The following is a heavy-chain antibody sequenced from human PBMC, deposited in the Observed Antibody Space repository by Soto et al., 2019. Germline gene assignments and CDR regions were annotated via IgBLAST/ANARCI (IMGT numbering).Heavy chain of an antibody. CDR3: AKEYGSTWIDH. J-gene: IGHJ4*02. D-gene: IGHD6-13*01. CDR1: GVTVSDSY. CDR2: TYNGGTT. V-gene: IGHV3-66*03. Sequence: EVQLVESGGGLIQSGGSLRLSCAVSGVTVSDSYINWVRQAPGRGLEWVSVTYNGGTTFYADSVRGRFTISRDSSRDTLFLQLNSLRHEDTAVYYCAKEYGSTWIDHWGQGTLVTVSS.